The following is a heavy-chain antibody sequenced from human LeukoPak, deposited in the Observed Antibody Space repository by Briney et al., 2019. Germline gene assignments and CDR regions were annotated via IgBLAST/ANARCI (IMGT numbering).Heavy chain of an antibody. CDR3: ARVAGGYLAHYFDY. CDR1: GYTFTSYG. Sequence: ASVKVSCKASGYTFTSYGISWVRQAPGQGLEWMGWINAYNGNTNYAQKLQGRVTMTTDTSTSTAYMELRSLRSDDTAVYYCARVAGGYLAHYFDYWGQGTLVTVSS. V-gene: IGHV1-18*01. CDR2: INAYNGNT. D-gene: IGHD5-12*01. J-gene: IGHJ4*02.